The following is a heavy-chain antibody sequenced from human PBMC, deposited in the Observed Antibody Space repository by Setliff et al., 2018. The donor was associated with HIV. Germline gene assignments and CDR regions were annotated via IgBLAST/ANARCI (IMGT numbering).Heavy chain of an antibody. V-gene: IGHV4-39*01. CDR2: IYYSGST. D-gene: IGHD2-21*02. CDR1: GGSINSSSYY. J-gene: IGHJ2*01. Sequence: SETLSLTCTVSGGSINSSSYYWGWIRQHPGKGPEWIGSIYYSGSTYYNPSLKSRVTISEDTSKNQISLKLSSVSAADTAIYYCVRHGGTIVVVTTPRLVVWYSDLWGRGTLVTVSS. CDR3: VRHGGTIVVVTTPRLVVWYSDL.